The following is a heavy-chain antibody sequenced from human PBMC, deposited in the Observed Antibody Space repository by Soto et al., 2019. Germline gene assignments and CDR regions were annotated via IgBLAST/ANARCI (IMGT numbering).Heavy chain of an antibody. D-gene: IGHD6-25*01. V-gene: IGHV3-7*01. CDR2: IKQDGSEK. J-gene: IGHJ4*02. Sequence: GGSLRLSCAASGFTFSSYCMNWVRQAPGKGLEWVAYIKQDGSEKYYVDSVKGRFTISRDNAKNSLYLQMNSLRAEDTAVYYCARDRGEYSGSDYSFDYWGQGTLVTVSS. CDR1: GFTFSSYC. CDR3: ARDRGEYSGSDYSFDY.